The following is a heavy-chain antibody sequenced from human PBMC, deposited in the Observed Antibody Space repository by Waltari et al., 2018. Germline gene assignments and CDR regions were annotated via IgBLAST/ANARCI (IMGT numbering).Heavy chain of an antibody. Sequence: QVQLVESGGGVVQPGRSLRLSCAASGFTFSSYGMHWVRQAPGKGLEGVAVIWYDGSNKYYADSVKGRFTISRDNSKNTLYPQMNSLRDDDTSVYYCAREGYGYYCEHWGQGTRVSVSS. CDR3: AREGYGYYCEH. D-gene: IGHD5-12*01. CDR1: GFTFSSYG. V-gene: IGHV3-33*01. J-gene: IGHJ4*02. CDR2: IWYDGSNK.